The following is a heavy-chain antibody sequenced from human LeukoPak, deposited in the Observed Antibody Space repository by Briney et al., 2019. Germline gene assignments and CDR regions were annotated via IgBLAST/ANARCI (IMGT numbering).Heavy chain of an antibody. Sequence: PGGSLRLSCAASGFTFSAYGTHWVRQAPGKGLEWVAVISFDGSSKDYAESVRGRFTVSRENAKNSLYLQMNSLRAGDTAVYYCARAAYSSTWYSGYFDLWGRGTLVTVSS. CDR1: GFTFSAYG. V-gene: IGHV3-30*03. CDR3: ARAAYSSTWYSGYFDL. CDR2: ISFDGSSK. J-gene: IGHJ2*01. D-gene: IGHD6-13*01.